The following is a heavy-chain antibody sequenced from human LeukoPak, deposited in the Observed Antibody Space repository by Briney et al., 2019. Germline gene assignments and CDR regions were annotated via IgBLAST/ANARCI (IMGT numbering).Heavy chain of an antibody. CDR3: ARGATRRYCSSTSCYPVPYYYYGMDV. D-gene: IGHD2-2*01. CDR1: GFTFSIYA. CDR2: IWYDGSNK. V-gene: IGHV3-33*08. J-gene: IGHJ6*02. Sequence: GGSLRLSCTGSGFTFSIYAMSWVRQAPGKGLEWVAVIWYDGSNKYYADSVKGRFTISRDNSKNTLYLQMNSLRAEDTAVYYCARGATRRYCSSTSCYPVPYYYYGMDVWGQGTTVTVSS.